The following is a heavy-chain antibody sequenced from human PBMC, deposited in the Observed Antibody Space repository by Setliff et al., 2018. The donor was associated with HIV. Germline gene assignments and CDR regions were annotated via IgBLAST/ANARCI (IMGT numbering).Heavy chain of an antibody. CDR3: ARWNFMTTVTFDY. D-gene: IGHD4-4*01. CDR1: GGSISSSSYY. J-gene: IGHJ4*02. V-gene: IGHV4-39*01. Sequence: PSETLSLTCTVSGGSISSSSYYWGWIRQPPGKGLEWIGSIYYSGSTYYNPSLRSRLTLSVDTSKNQFSLKLSSVTAADTAVYYCARWNFMTTVTFDYWGQGTLVTVSS. CDR2: IYYSGST.